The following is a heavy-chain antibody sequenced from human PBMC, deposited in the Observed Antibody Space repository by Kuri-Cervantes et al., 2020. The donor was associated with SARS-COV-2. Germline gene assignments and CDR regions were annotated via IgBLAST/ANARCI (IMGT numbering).Heavy chain of an antibody. CDR1: GDSISSCY. CDR2: MSYSGST. V-gene: IGHV4-59*08. CDR3: ARHSPPGYSYGVGGWFDP. J-gene: IGHJ5*02. D-gene: IGHD5-18*01. Sequence: SETLSLTCTVSGDSISSCYWAWIRQPPGKGLEWIGYMSYSGSTDNNPSLKSRVTVSRDTSKNQFSLKLSSVTAADTAVYYCARHSPPGYSYGVGGWFDPWGQGTLVTVSS.